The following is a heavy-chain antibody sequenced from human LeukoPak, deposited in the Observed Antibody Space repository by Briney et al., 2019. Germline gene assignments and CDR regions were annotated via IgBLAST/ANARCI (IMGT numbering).Heavy chain of an antibody. CDR3: LGGESFDY. V-gene: IGHV1-8*03. Sequence: GASVKVSCKASGYTFTNYDINWVRQATGQGLEWMGWMSPNSGNTGYAQKFQGRVTITRNTSISTAYMELSSLRSEATAVYYCLGGESFDYWGQGTLVTVSS. CDR1: GYTFTNYD. J-gene: IGHJ4*02. CDR2: MSPNSGNT. D-gene: IGHD3-16*01.